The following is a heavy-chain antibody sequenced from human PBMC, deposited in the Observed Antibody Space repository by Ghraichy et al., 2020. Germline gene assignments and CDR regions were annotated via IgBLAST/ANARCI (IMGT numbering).Heavy chain of an antibody. CDR2: IYHTGST. CDR1: GDSITTTHW. V-gene: IGHV4-4*02. CDR3: ARGPDSSGWYLFDP. Sequence: SETLSLTCSVSGDSITTTHWWSWVRQTPGKGLEWIGEIYHTGSTTNNPSLRSRVTMSVDKSKNQFSLTLTSMTAPDTAVYYCARGPDSSGWYLFDPWGQGTLVTVSS. D-gene: IGHD6-19*01. J-gene: IGHJ5*02.